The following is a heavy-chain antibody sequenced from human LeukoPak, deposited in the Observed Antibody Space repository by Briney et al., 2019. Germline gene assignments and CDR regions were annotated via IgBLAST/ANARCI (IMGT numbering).Heavy chain of an antibody. CDR2: IRYDGSNK. D-gene: IGHD3-22*01. V-gene: IGHV3-30*02. CDR3: AKGVPTYYYDSSGYYSFDY. Sequence: TGGSLRLSCAASGFTFSSYGMHWVRQAPGKGLEWVAFIRYDGSNKYYADSVKGRFTISRDNSKNTLYLQMNSLRAEDTAVYYCAKGVPTYYYDSSGYYSFDYWGQGTLVTVSS. J-gene: IGHJ4*02. CDR1: GFTFSSYG.